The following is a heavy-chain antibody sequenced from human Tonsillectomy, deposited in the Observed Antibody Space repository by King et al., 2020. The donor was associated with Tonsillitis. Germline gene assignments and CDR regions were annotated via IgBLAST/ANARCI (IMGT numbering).Heavy chain of an antibody. V-gene: IGHV5-51*01. J-gene: IGHJ5*02. D-gene: IGHD3-22*01. CDR2: IYPGDSNT. Sequence: VQLVESGAEVKKPGESLKISCKGSGYSFPSYWIAWVRQMPGKGLEWMGIIYPGDSNTRYSPSFQGQVTISADKSINTAYLQWSGLKASDTAMYYCARQRATAYYDSSTYDNWLDPWGQGTLVTVSS. CDR3: ARQRATAYYDSSTYDNWLDP. CDR1: GYSFPSYW.